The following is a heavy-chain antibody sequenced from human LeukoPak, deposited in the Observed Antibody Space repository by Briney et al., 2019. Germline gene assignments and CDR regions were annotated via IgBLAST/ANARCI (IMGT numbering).Heavy chain of an antibody. CDR1: RFTFSSYG. CDR2: ISGSGDST. D-gene: IGHD6-19*01. Sequence: GGSLRLSCAASRFTFSSYGMHWVRQAPGKGLEWVSGISGSGDSTYYADSVKGRFTISRDNSKNTLYLQMNSLRAEDTAVYYCARRSGIAVAGAFDYWGQGTLVTVSS. V-gene: IGHV3-23*01. CDR3: ARRSGIAVAGAFDY. J-gene: IGHJ4*02.